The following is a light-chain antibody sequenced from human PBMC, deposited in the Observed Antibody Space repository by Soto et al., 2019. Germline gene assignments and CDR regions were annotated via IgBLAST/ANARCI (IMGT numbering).Light chain of an antibody. Sequence: QSVLTQPPSVSGSPGQSVTISCTGSSSDVGSHNRVSWYQQPPGTAPKLMIYDVSNRPSGVPDRFSGSKSGNTASLTISGLQAEDEADYYCSSYTSSSTYVFGTWTKLTVL. V-gene: IGLV2-18*02. CDR3: SSYTSSSTYV. J-gene: IGLJ1*01. CDR1: SSDVGSHNR. CDR2: DVS.